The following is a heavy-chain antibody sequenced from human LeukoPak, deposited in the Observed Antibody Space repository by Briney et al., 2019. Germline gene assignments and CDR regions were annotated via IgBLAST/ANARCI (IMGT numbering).Heavy chain of an antibody. J-gene: IGHJ4*02. CDR2: ISSSSSYI. CDR1: GFTFIDYS. CDR3: ARARRGLYIFDY. Sequence: GGSLRLSCAASGFTFIDYSMNWVRQAPGKGLEWVSSISSSSSYIYYADSVRGRFTISRDDAKNSLYLQMNSLRAEDTAVYYCARARRGLYIFDYWGQGTLVTVSS. V-gene: IGHV3-21*01.